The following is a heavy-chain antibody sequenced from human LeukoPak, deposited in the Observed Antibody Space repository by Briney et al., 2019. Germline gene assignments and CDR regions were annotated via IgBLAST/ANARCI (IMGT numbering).Heavy chain of an antibody. CDR1: GFTFSSYA. V-gene: IGHV3-23*01. Sequence: PGGSLRLSCAASGFTFSSYAMSWVRQAPGKELEWVSAISGSGGSTYYADSVKGRFTISRDNSKNTLYLQMNSLRAEDTAVYYCAKGGLPSGYYYMDVWGKGTTVTVSS. CDR2: ISGSGGST. CDR3: AKGGLPSGYYYMDV. D-gene: IGHD6-25*01. J-gene: IGHJ6*03.